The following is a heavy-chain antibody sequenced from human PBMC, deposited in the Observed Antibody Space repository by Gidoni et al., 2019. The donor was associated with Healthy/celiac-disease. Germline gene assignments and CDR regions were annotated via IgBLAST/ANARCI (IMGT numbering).Heavy chain of an antibody. D-gene: IGHD3-10*01. V-gene: IGHV1-46*01. CDR2: IDPSGGST. Sequence: QVQLVQSGAEVKKPGASVKVSCKASGYAFTSNYIHWVRQAPGQGLEWMGVIDPSGGSTTYAQKFQGRVTLTWDTSTSTVYMKLSSLRSEDTAVYYCARYSGSGNYYLGDIDYWGQGTLVTVSS. J-gene: IGHJ4*02. CDR1: GYAFTSNY. CDR3: ARYSGSGNYYLGDIDY.